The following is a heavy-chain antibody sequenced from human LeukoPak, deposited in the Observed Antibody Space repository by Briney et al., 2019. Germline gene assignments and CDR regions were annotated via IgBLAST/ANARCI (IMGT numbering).Heavy chain of an antibody. CDR3: ARGGLGSWTFDS. D-gene: IGHD1-26*01. CDR1: GFTFSSYS. Sequence: GGSLRLSCAASGFTFSSYSMNWVRQAPGKGLEWVSYISTSGSAIYYADSVKGRFSISRDNAKYLLFLQVNSLRAEDTAVYYCARGGLGSWTFDSWGQGTLVTVSS. J-gene: IGHJ4*02. CDR2: ISTSGSAI. V-gene: IGHV3-48*04.